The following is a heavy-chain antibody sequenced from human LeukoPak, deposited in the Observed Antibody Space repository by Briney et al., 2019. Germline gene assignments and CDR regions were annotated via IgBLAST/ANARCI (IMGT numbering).Heavy chain of an antibody. J-gene: IGHJ6*02. D-gene: IGHD2-2*01. CDR2: ISGSGGST. V-gene: IGHV3-23*01. CDR3: AKGRDIVVVPAAPSYYGMDD. Sequence: GGSLRLSCAASGFTFSSYAMSWVRQAPGKGLEWVSAISGSGGSTYYADSVKGRFTISRDNSKNTLYLQMNSLRAEDTAVYYCAKGRDIVVVPAAPSYYGMDDWGQGTTVTVSS. CDR1: GFTFSSYA.